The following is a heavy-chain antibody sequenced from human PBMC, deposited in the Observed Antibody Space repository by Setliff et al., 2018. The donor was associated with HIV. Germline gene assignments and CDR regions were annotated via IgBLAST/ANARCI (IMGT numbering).Heavy chain of an antibody. J-gene: IGHJ6*03. CDR2: TWYDANNK. V-gene: IGHV3-33*06. CDR1: GFTFSNYG. D-gene: IGHD2-2*01. Sequence: PGGSLRLSCPASGFTFSNYGMHWVRQAPGKGLEWVAVTWYDANNKYYADSVKGRFTISRDNSKNTLYLQMNSLRAEDTAVYYCAKEQVPAAIQFHYYYMDVWGKGTTVTVSS. CDR3: AKEQVPAAIQFHYYYMDV.